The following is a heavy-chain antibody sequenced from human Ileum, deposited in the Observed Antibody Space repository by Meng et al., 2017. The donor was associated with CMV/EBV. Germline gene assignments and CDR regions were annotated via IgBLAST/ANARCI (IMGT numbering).Heavy chain of an antibody. CDR1: GGSISSSLYY. V-gene: IGHV4-39*07. J-gene: IGHJ4*02. D-gene: IGHD3-10*01. CDR2: ISYSGTA. Sequence: QLQRQEAGPGLVKPSATLSLTCTVSGGSISSSLYYWGWIRQPPGKGLEWIGTISYSGTAFYNLSLKSRVAISIDTSKFQFSLKLSSVTATDTAVYYCARDSTYPSGLDYWGQGTLVTASS. CDR3: ARDSTYPSGLDY.